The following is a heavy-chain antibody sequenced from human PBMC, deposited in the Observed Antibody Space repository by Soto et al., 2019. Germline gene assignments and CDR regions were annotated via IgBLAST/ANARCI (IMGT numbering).Heavy chain of an antibody. Sequence: ESLKISCKGSGYSFTGYWISWVRQMPGKGLEWMGRIDPSDSYTNYSPSFQGHVTISADKSISTAYLQWSSLKASDTAMYYCARRHLGYCSSTSCYHGMDVWGQGTTVTVSS. D-gene: IGHD2-2*01. J-gene: IGHJ6*02. CDR1: GYSFTGYW. CDR2: IDPSDSYT. CDR3: ARRHLGYCSSTSCYHGMDV. V-gene: IGHV5-10-1*01.